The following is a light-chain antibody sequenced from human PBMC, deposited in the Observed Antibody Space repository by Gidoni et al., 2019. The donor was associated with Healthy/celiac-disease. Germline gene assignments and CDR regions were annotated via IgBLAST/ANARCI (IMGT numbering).Light chain of an antibody. CDR2: SNN. CDR3: AAWDDSLNGL. CDR1: SSHIGSNT. Sequence: SLLPQPPSASGPPGQRVTISCSGSSSHIGSNTVNWYQQLPGTAPKLLIYSNNQRPSGVPDRFSGSKSGTSASLAISGLQSEDEADYYCAAWDDSLNGLFGGGTKLTVL. J-gene: IGLJ2*01. V-gene: IGLV1-44*01.